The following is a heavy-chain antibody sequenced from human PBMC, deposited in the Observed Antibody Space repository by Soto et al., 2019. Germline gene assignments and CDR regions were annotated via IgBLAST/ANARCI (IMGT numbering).Heavy chain of an antibody. D-gene: IGHD3-3*01. J-gene: IGHJ4*02. CDR3: ARDHRFLEWFPDY. V-gene: IGHV3-48*02. CDR1: GFIFSNYN. Sequence: EVQLVESGGGFVQPGGCLRLSCAASGFIFSNYNMNWVRQAPGKGLEWVSYINSASSTIYYADSVKGRFIISRDNAKSSLYLQMNSLRDEDTAVYYCARDHRFLEWFPDYWGQGTLVTVSS. CDR2: INSASSTI.